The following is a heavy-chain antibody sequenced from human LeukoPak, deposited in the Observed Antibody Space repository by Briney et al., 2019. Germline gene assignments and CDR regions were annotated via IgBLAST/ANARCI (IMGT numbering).Heavy chain of an antibody. CDR3: ARGRPHGNDY. D-gene: IGHD4-23*01. CDR2: INSDGSST. Sequence: GGSLRLSCAASGNYWMHWVRQAPGKGLVWVSHINSDGSSTTYADSVKGRFSISRDNAKNTLYLQMNSLRVEDTAVYYCARGRPHGNDYWGQGTRVTVSS. V-gene: IGHV3-74*01. J-gene: IGHJ4*02. CDR1: GNYW.